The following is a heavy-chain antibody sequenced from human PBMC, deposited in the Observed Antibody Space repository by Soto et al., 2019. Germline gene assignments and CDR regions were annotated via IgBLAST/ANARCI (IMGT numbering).Heavy chain of an antibody. CDR1: GYTFTDYY. J-gene: IGHJ6*02. V-gene: IGHV1-2*02. CDR2: INPTGGGT. CDR3: ARTYSSRYFYNQYSMDV. D-gene: IGHD3-22*01. Sequence: QVQLVQSGAEVKRPGASVKVSCKASGYTFTDYYIHWVRRAPGQGLEWMGWINPTGGGTNYAQSFRGRVTMTRDTSISTAYMDLSRLTSDDTAVFYCARTYSSRYFYNQYSMDVWGQGTTVTVSS.